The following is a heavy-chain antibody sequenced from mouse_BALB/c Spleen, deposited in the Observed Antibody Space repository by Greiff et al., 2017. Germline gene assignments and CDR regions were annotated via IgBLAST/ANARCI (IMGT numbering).Heavy chain of an antibody. CDR1: GFTFSSYA. CDR2: ISSGGST. CDR3: ARGRTAVAPFAY. D-gene: IGHD1-1*01. Sequence: EVNLVESGGGLVKPGGSLKLSCAASGFTFSSYAMSWVRQTPEKRLEWVASISSGGSTYYPDSVKGRFTISRDNARNILYLQMSSLRSEDTAMYYCARGRTAVAPFAYWGQGTLVTVSA. V-gene: IGHV5-6-5*01. J-gene: IGHJ3*01.